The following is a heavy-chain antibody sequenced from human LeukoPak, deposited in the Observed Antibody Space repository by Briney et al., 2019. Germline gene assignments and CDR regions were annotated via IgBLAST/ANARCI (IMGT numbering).Heavy chain of an antibody. CDR1: GASFNGNY. CDR3: ARMPGRSPDY. D-gene: IGHD3-10*01. Sequence: SETLSLTCTVFGASFNGNYWTWVRQSPGKGLEWIGYIDSSKNTRYNPSLQSRVTMSLDSSKNQFFLRLRSVTAADTALYFCARMPGRSPDYRGQGILVTVSS. V-gene: IGHV4-59*08. CDR2: IDSSKNT. J-gene: IGHJ4*02.